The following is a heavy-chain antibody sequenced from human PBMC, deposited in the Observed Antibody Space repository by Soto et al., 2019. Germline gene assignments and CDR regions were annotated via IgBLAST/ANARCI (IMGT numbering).Heavy chain of an antibody. D-gene: IGHD1-1*01. CDR2: VSGYNAEI. CDR1: GYMFASYG. Sequence: ASVKVSCKASGYMFASYGISWFRQALGQGLEWMGWVSGYNAEIKYAERFQGRVTMTTDTSTNTAYLELRSLRSDDTALYFCARDATGTVWFDPWGQGTLVTVSS. V-gene: IGHV1-18*01. CDR3: ARDATGTVWFDP. J-gene: IGHJ5*02.